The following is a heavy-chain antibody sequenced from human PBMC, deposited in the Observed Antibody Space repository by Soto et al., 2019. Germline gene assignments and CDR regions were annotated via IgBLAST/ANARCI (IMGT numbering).Heavy chain of an antibody. CDR2: ISVYNGNT. CDR3: ARGRPWELQY. V-gene: IGHV1-18*04. D-gene: IGHD1-26*01. Sequence: ASVKVSCKASGYTFTSYGISWVRQAPGQGLEWMGWISVYNGNTNYAEKLEGRVTMTTDTFTSTAYMELRSLRSDDTAVYYCARGRPWELQYWGQGTLVTVSS. CDR1: GYTFTSYG. J-gene: IGHJ4*02.